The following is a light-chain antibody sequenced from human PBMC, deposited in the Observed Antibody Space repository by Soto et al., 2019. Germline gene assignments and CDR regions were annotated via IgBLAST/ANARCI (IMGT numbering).Light chain of an antibody. CDR2: EVS. V-gene: IGLV2-14*01. CDR3: TSKTSSITYV. CDR1: SSDVGGYNY. Sequence: QSVLTQPASVSGSPGQWITISCTGTSSDVGGYNYVSWYQQHPGKAPKLMIYEVSNRPSGVSNRFSGSKSGNTASLTISGLQAEDEADYYCTSKTSSITYVVGTGTKVTVL. J-gene: IGLJ1*01.